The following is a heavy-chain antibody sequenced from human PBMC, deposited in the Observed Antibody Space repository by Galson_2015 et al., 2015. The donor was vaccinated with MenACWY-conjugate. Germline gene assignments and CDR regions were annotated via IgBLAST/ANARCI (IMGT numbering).Heavy chain of an antibody. CDR1: GFSLNGARVG. J-gene: IGHJ4*02. Sequence: PALVKPTQTLTLTCTVSGFSLNGARVGVSWIRQPPGKALEWLAHIFSHDEKSYSTSLMTRLTVSKDTPGNQVGLTMANVGPLDTATYYCARINSGFGEFLRHFDSWGQGILVTVSS. D-gene: IGHD3-10*01. CDR3: ARINSGFGEFLRHFDS. V-gene: IGHV2-26*01. CDR2: IFSHDEK.